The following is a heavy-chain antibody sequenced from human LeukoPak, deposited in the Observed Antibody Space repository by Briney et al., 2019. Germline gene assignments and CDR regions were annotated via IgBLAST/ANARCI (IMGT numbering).Heavy chain of an antibody. J-gene: IGHJ6*03. V-gene: IGHV4-31*11. CDR2: IYYSGST. CDR1: GGSFSGYY. CDR3: AREFEYCSSTSCYYYMDV. Sequence: PSETLSLTCAVYGGSFSGYYWSWIRQHPGKGLEWIGYIYYSGSTYYNPSLKSRVTISVDTSKNQFSLKLSSVTAADTAVYYCAREFEYCSSTSCYYYMDVWGKGTTVTVSS. D-gene: IGHD2-2*01.